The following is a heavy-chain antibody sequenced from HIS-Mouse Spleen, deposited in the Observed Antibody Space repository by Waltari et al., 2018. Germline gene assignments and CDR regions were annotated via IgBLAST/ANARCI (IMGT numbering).Heavy chain of an antibody. CDR3: ARAPTGFLEWFDAFDI. V-gene: IGHV4-39*07. D-gene: IGHD3-3*01. Sequence: QLQLQESGPGLVKPSETLSLTCTVSGGSISSSSYYWGWIRQPPGKGLEWIGSIDYRGSTYYNPSLKSRVTISVDTSKNQFALKLSSVTAADTAVYYCARAPTGFLEWFDAFDIWGQGTMVTVSS. CDR1: GGSISSSSYY. J-gene: IGHJ3*02. CDR2: IDYRGST.